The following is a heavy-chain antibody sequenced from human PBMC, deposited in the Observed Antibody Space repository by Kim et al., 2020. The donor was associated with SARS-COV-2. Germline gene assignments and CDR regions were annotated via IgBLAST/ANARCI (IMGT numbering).Heavy chain of an antibody. V-gene: IGHV4-59*01. J-gene: IGHJ4*02. Sequence: PPLKSRVTISVDTSKNQFSLKLSSVTAADTAVYYCARAREGYSSSWYLDYWGQGTLVTVSS. D-gene: IGHD6-13*01. CDR3: ARAREGYSSSWYLDY.